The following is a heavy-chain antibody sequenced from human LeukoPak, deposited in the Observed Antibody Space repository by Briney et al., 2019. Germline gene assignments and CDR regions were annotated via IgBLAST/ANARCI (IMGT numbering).Heavy chain of an antibody. CDR3: ARDLGDYGDYSWYFDL. CDR1: GGTFSRYS. CDR2: IIPILGIA. J-gene: IGHJ2*01. Sequence: SVKVSFKASGGTFSRYSISWVRQAPGQGLEWMGRIIPILGIANYAQKFQGRVTITADKSTSTAYMELSSLRSDDTAVYYCARDLGDYGDYSWYFDLWGRGTLVTVSS. V-gene: IGHV1-69*04. D-gene: IGHD4-17*01.